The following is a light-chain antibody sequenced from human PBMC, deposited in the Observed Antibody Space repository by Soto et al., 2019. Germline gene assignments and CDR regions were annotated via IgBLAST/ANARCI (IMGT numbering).Light chain of an antibody. CDR2: ETS. V-gene: IGKV1-39*01. J-gene: IGKJ1*01. Sequence: DIQMTQSPSSLSASVGDRVTITCRASQSISGYLNWYQQKPGKAPKLLIYETSSLQTGVPSRFSGSGSGTDFTLTISSLQPDDFATYYCQQSDTTPWTFGQGTRVEIK. CDR3: QQSDTTPWT. CDR1: QSISGY.